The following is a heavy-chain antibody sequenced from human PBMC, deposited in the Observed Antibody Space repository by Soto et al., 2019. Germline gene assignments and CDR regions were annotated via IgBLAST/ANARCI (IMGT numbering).Heavy chain of an antibody. J-gene: IGHJ3*02. CDR1: GYTFTSYY. Sequence: ASVKVSCKASGYTFTSYYMHWVRPAPGQGLEWMGIINPSGGSTSYAQKLQGRVTMTTDTSTSTAYMELRSLRSDDTAVYYCARASPGVVATAFDIWGQGTMVTVSS. V-gene: IGHV1-46*01. CDR3: ARASPGVVATAFDI. CDR2: INPSGGST. D-gene: IGHD2-21*02.